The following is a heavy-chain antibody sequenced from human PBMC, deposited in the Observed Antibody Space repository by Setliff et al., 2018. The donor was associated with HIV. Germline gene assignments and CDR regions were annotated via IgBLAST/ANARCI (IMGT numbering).Heavy chain of an antibody. V-gene: IGHV4-39*07. J-gene: IGHJ4*02. CDR3: ARDPHYFDTSGHYSWFYFDY. D-gene: IGHD3-22*01. CDR2: ISSSGST. Sequence: LSLTCTVSGGSMTSSTYYWGWIRQSPGRGLEWIGSISSSGSTTYHQSLRSRVTVSAATSKNHFSLKLTSVTAADTAVYCCARDPHYFDTSGHYSWFYFDYWGQGTLGTVSS. CDR1: GGSMTSSTYY.